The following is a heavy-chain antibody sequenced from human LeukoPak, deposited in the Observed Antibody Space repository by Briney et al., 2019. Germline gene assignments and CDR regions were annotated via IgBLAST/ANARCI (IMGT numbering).Heavy chain of an antibody. V-gene: IGHV4-34*01. Sequence: PSETLSLTCAVYGGSFSGYYWSWIRQPPGKGLEWIGEINHSGSTNYDPSLKSRVTISVDTSKNQFTLKLSSVTAADTAVYYCAKTGGYVYYFDYWGQGTLVTVSS. CDR1: GGSFSGYY. CDR3: AKTGGYVYYFDY. J-gene: IGHJ4*02. D-gene: IGHD3-22*01. CDR2: INHSGST.